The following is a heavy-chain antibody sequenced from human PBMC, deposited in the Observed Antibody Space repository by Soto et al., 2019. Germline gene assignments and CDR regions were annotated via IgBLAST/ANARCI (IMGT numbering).Heavy chain of an antibody. V-gene: IGHV4-61*01. J-gene: IGHJ4*02. CDR1: GGSVSSGIYY. CDR3: ARGRGVLMVEYYFDY. D-gene: IGHD2-8*01. CDR2: IYYSGST. Sequence: KPSETLSLTCTVSGGSVSSGIYYWSWIRHPPGKGLEWIGYIYYSGSTNYNPSLKSRVTISVDTSKNQFSLKLSSVTAADTAVYYCARGRGVLMVEYYFDYWGQGTLVTVSS.